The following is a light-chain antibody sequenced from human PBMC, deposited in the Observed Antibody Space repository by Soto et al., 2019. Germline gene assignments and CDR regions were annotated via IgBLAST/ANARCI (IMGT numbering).Light chain of an antibody. CDR2: AAS. Sequence: DIQMTQSPSSLSASVGDRVTITCRLSQSISSYLNWYQQKPGKAPKLLIYAASSLQSGVPSRFSGSGSGTDFTLTISSLQPEDFATYYCQQSYSTLTWTFGQGTKVDNK. CDR3: QQSYSTLTWT. J-gene: IGKJ1*01. V-gene: IGKV1-39*01. CDR1: QSISSY.